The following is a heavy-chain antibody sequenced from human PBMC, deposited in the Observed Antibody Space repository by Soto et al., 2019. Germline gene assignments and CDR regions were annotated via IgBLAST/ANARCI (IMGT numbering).Heavy chain of an antibody. V-gene: IGHV1-3*01. CDR2: INAGNGNT. J-gene: IGHJ4*02. D-gene: IGHD6-6*01. CDR3: ARAHLYSSSALFDY. Sequence: VASVKVSCKASGYTFTSYAMHWVRQAPGQRLEWMGWINAGNGNTKYSQKFQGRVTITRDTSASTAYMELSSLRSEDTAVYYCARAHLYSSSALFDYWGQGTLVTVSS. CDR1: GYTFTSYA.